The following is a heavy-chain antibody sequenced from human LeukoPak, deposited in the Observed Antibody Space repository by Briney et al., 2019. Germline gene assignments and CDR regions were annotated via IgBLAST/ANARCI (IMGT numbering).Heavy chain of an antibody. CDR1: GFIFSSYS. J-gene: IGHJ6*03. CDR3: ARETSQKGAHYMDV. CDR2: IYYSGST. Sequence: PGGSLRLSCAASGFIFSSYSMNWVRQAPGKGLEWIGYIYYSGSTNYNPSLKSRVTISVDTSKNQFSLKLSSVTAADTAVYYCARETSQKGAHYMDVWGKGTTVTISS. V-gene: IGHV4-59*01. D-gene: IGHD3-16*01.